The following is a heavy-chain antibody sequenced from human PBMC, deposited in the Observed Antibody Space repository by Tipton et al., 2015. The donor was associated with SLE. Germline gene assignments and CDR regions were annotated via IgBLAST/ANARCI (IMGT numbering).Heavy chain of an antibody. CDR3: ARGGAPGAAAGTYFDY. CDR2: INPSGGST. CDR1: GYTFTSYY. Sequence: QSGAEVKKPGASVKVSCKASGYTFTSYYMHWVRQAPGQGLEWMGIINPSGGSTSYAQKFQGRVTMTRDTSTSTVYMELSSLRSEDTAVYYCARGGAPGAAAGTYFDYWGQGTLVTVSS. D-gene: IGHD6-13*01. V-gene: IGHV1-46*01. J-gene: IGHJ4*02.